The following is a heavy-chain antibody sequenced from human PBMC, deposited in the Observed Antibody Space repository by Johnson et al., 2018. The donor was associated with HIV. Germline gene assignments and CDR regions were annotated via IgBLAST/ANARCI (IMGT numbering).Heavy chain of an antibody. CDR2: IKQDGSEK. D-gene: IGHD1-26*01. CDR1: GFTFSSYA. CDR3: DCIVGATRDAFDI. J-gene: IGHJ3*02. V-gene: IGHV3-7*01. Sequence: VQLVESGGGVVQPGRSLRLSCAASGFTFSSYAMHWVRQAPGKGLEWVANIKQDGSEKYYVDSVKGRFTISRDNAKNTLYLQMNSLRAEDTAVYYCDCIVGATRDAFDIWGQGTMVTVSS.